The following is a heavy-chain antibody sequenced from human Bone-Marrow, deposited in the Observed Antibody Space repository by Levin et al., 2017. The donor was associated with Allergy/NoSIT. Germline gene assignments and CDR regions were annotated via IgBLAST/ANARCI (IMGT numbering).Heavy chain of an antibody. J-gene: IGHJ4*02. Sequence: GGSLRLSCAASGFTFSSYSMNWVRQAPGKGLEWVSSISSSSSYIYYADSVKGRFTISRDNAKNSLYLQMNSLRAEDTAVYYCVAYSSSRWNYVDYWGQGTLVTVSS. D-gene: IGHD6-13*01. V-gene: IGHV3-21*01. CDR3: VAYSSSRWNYVDY. CDR1: GFTFSSYS. CDR2: ISSSSSYI.